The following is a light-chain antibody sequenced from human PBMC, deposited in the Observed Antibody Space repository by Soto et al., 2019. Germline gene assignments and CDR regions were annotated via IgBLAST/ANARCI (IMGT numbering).Light chain of an antibody. V-gene: IGKV3D-20*02. J-gene: IGKJ4*01. Sequence: EIVLTPSPGTLSLSPGERATLSCRSSQSLSSSYLAWYQQQPGQAPRLLIYAASSRATGIPDRFSGSGSGTDFTLTISSLEPEDAALYYCQQRSNWPALTFGGGTKVDIK. CDR1: QSLSSSY. CDR2: AAS. CDR3: QQRSNWPALT.